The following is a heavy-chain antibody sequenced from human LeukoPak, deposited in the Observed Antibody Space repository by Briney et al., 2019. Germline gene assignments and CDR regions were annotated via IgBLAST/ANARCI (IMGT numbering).Heavy chain of an antibody. CDR1: GFTFSSYS. CDR3: ARIIRSGWRRGDAFYN. Sequence: GGSLRLSCAASGFTFSSYSMNWVRQAPGKGLEWVSYISSSSSTIYYADSVKGRFTISRDNAKNSLYLQMNSLRAEDTAVYYCARIIRSGWRRGDAFYNWGQGTKVTVSS. V-gene: IGHV3-48*04. J-gene: IGHJ3*02. CDR2: ISSSSSTI. D-gene: IGHD6-19*01.